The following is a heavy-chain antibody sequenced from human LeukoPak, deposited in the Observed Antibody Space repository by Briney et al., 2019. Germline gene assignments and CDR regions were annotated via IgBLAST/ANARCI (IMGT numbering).Heavy chain of an antibody. Sequence: GGSLRLSCAASGFTFSSYAMSWVRQAPGRGLEWVSAISGSGGSTYYADSVKGRFTISRDNAQNSMYLQMNSLRAEDTAVYYCGRVGGRSKAAKGDAFDIWGQGTMVTVSS. D-gene: IGHD6-6*01. V-gene: IGHV3-23*01. CDR1: GFTFSSYA. J-gene: IGHJ3*02. CDR3: GRVGGRSKAAKGDAFDI. CDR2: ISGSGGST.